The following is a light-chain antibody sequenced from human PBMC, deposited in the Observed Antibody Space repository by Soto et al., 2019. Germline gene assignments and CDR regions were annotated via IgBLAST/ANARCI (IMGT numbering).Light chain of an antibody. CDR3: SSYAGSKNLGV. V-gene: IGLV2-8*01. CDR1: GSDVGGYNY. CDR2: AVG. J-gene: IGLJ1*01. Sequence: QSALTQPPSASGSPGQSVTISCTGTGSDVGGYNYVSWYQQHPGKAPKLMIYAVGKRPSGVPDRFSGSKSGNTASLTVSGLQAEDEADYYCSSYAGSKNLGVFGTGTKLTVL.